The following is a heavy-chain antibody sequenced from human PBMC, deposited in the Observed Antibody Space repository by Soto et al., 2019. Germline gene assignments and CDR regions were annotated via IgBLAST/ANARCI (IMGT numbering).Heavy chain of an antibody. J-gene: IGHJ4*02. Sequence: QVQLQQWGAGLLKPSETLSLTCAVYGGSFSGYYWSWIRQPPGKGLEWVGEINHSGSTNYNPSLKSRVTISVDTSQNQFSLTLSSVTAADTAVYYYARGWGRIFDYWGQGTLVTVSS. D-gene: IGHD7-27*01. CDR2: INHSGST. CDR1: GGSFSGYY. CDR3: ARGWGRIFDY. V-gene: IGHV4-34*01.